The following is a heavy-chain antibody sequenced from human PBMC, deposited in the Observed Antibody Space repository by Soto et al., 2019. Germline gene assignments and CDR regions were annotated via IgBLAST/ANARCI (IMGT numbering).Heavy chain of an antibody. CDR2: IIPIFGTT. D-gene: IGHD2-15*01. Sequence: ASVKVSCKASGTTFSSYAISCVRQAPGQGLEWMGGIIPIFGTTNYPQKFQGRLTITADESTSTAYMELSSLTSEDTAVYYCVARRYCSGGSCPDYFDYWGQGTLVTVSS. V-gene: IGHV1-69*13. CDR1: GTTFSSYA. J-gene: IGHJ4*02. CDR3: VARRYCSGGSCPDYFDY.